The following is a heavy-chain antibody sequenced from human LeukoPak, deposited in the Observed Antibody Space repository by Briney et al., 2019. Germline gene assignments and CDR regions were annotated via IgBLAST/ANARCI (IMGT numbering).Heavy chain of an antibody. CDR3: ARMGAIAGASANPDH. V-gene: IGHV4-59*01. D-gene: IGHD4/OR15-4a*01. J-gene: IGHJ4*02. Sequence: PSETLSLTCSVSGGSISRDYWSWIRQPPGKGLEWIGYIYYSGTTSYNPSLNSRVTMSVDTSKNQFSLKLSSVTAADTAVYYCARMGAIAGASANPDHWGQGTLVTVSS. CDR2: IYYSGTT. CDR1: GGSISRDY.